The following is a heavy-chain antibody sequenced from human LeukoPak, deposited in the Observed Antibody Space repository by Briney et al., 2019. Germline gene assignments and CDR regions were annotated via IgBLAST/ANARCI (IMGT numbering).Heavy chain of an antibody. V-gene: IGHV3-23*01. D-gene: IGHD2-15*01. CDR3: AKDRQPYCSGGACLYGLEV. Sequence: GSLRLSCAASGFTFSSYAMAWVRQAPGRGLEWVSSISGSAASTYYADSVKGRFTISRDTSKNTLHLQMNSLRAEDTAVYFCAKDRQPYCSGGACLYGLEVWGQGTTVTVSS. J-gene: IGHJ6*02. CDR2: ISGSAAST. CDR1: GFTFSSYA.